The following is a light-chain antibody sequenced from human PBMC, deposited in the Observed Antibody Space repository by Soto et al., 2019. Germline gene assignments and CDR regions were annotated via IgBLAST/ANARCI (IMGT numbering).Light chain of an antibody. CDR3: QHYDNLPRT. CDR2: DAS. Sequence: DIQMTKSPSSLSASVGDRVTITCQASQDISNYLNWYQQKPGKDPKLLIYDASNLETWFPSRFSGSGSGTVFTFTIISLQPEDISTDSCQHYDNLPRTFGHGTPLQI. V-gene: IGKV1-33*01. J-gene: IGKJ2*01. CDR1: QDISNY.